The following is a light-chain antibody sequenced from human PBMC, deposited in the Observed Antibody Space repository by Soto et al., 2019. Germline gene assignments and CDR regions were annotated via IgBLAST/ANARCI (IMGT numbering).Light chain of an antibody. J-gene: IGKJ5*01. Sequence: EIVMTQSPATLSVSPGERATLSCRASQSVSSNLAWYQHKPGQAPRLLISGASTRATGIPARFSGSGSGTEFPLTISSLQSADFAVYYCHQYNNWPITFGQGTRLEIK. V-gene: IGKV3-15*01. CDR3: HQYNNWPIT. CDR1: QSVSSN. CDR2: GAS.